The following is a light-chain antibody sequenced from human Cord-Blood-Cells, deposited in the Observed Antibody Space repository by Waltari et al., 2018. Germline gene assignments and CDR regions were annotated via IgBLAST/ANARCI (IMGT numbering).Light chain of an antibody. V-gene: IGLV2-14*01. J-gene: IGLJ1*01. CDR2: DVS. Sequence: QSALTQPASVSGSPGQSITISCTGTSSDVGGYNYVSWYQQHPGKAPKLMIYDVSNRPSGVSNRFSGSKSGNTASLTTSGLQAEDEADYYYSSYTSSSTYVFGTGTKVTVL. CDR3: SSYTSSSTYV. CDR1: SSDVGGYNY.